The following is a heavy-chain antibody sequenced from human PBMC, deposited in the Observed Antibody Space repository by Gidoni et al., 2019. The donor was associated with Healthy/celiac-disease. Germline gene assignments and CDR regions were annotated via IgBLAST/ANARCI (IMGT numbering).Heavy chain of an antibody. J-gene: IGHJ6*02. V-gene: IGHV4-61*02. D-gene: IGHD2-8*02. CDR1: GGSISSGSYY. CDR2: IYTSGST. CDR3: ARAGCTGGVCYNTQHYYYYGMDV. Sequence: QVQLQESGPGLGKPSQTLSLTCTVSGGSISSGSYYWSWIRQPAGKGLEWIGRIYTSGSTNYNPSLKSRVTMSVDTSKNQFSLKLSSVTAADTAVYYCARAGCTGGVCYNTQHYYYYGMDVWGQGTTVTVSS.